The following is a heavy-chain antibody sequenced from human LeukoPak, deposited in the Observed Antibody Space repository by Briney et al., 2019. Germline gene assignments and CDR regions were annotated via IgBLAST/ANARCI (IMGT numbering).Heavy chain of an antibody. CDR3: ARRGGCISTSCNLDY. D-gene: IGHD2-2*01. J-gene: IGHJ4*02. CDR1: GYIFTKYG. V-gene: IGHV1-18*01. Sequence: ASVKVSCKASGYIFTKYGITWVRRAPGQGLEWMGWISAHNGDTNYAQKLQGRVTMTRDTSTSTVYMDLSSLRSEDTAIYYCARRGGCISTSCNLDYWGQGTLVTVSS. CDR2: ISAHNGDT.